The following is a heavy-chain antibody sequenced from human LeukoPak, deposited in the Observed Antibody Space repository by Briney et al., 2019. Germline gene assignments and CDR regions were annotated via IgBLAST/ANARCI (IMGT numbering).Heavy chain of an antibody. CDR3: ARDRWEGYCSGGSCQKTFDT. D-gene: IGHD2-15*01. Sequence: PSETLSLTCTVSGGSISSYYWSWIRQPAGKGLERIGRIYTSGSTNYNPSLKSRVTMSVDTSKNQFSLKLSSVTAADTAVYYCARDRWEGYCSGGSCQKTFDTWGQGTMVTVSS. J-gene: IGHJ3*02. CDR1: GGSISSYY. CDR2: IYTSGST. V-gene: IGHV4-4*07.